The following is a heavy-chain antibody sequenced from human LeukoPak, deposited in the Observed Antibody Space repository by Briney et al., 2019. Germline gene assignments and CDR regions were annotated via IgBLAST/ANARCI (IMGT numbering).Heavy chain of an antibody. CDR2: ISTSGST. D-gene: IGHD6-19*01. CDR1: GGSISSGSYY. J-gene: IGHJ4*02. CDR3: AIGVPDSSGWTVDFDY. V-gene: IGHV4-61*02. Sequence: PSETLSLTCTVSGGSISSGSYYWSWIRQPAGKGLEWIGRISTSGSTNYNPSLKSRVTISVDTSKNQFSLKLSSVTAADTAVYYCAIGVPDSSGWTVDFDYWGQGTLVTVSS.